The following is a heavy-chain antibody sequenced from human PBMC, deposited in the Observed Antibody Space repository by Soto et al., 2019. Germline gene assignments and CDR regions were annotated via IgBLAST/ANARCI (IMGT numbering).Heavy chain of an antibody. CDR1: GFTVSSYY. CDR3: ARGATRDNMMESP. D-gene: IGHD3-16*01. CDR2: LYSAGTT. J-gene: IGHJ5*02. Sequence: EVQLVETGGGLIQPGGSLRLSCAASGFTVSSYYMSWVRQAPGKGLEWVSVLYSAGTTYYADSVKGGFTISRDNSKNTLYLRVNNLRVEDTAVYYCARGATRDNMMESPWGQGTLVTVSS. V-gene: IGHV3-53*02.